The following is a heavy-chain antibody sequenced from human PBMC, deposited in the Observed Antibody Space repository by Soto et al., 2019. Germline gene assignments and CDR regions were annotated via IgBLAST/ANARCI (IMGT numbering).Heavy chain of an antibody. J-gene: IGHJ5*02. D-gene: IGHD3-10*01. CDR2: IYWDDDK. V-gene: IGHV2-5*02. CDR3: AHDYYSASSTSMTKCNWFDP. CDR1: GFSLTTSGVG. Sequence: QITLKESGPTLVKPTQTLTLTCTFSGFSLTTSGVGVGWIRQPPGKALEWLALIYWDDDKRYSPSLKNRLTITKDTSKNHVVLTMTNMDPVDTATYYCAHDYYSASSTSMTKCNWFDPWGQGTLVTVSS.